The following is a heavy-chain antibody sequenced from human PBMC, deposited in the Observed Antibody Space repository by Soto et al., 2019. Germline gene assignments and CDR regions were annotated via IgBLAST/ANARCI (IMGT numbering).Heavy chain of an antibody. CDR2: IYYSGST. CDR1: GGSISSSSYY. D-gene: IGHD2-15*01. V-gene: IGHV4-39*01. J-gene: IGHJ6*02. CDR3: ARNVSTGWVVYYYGMDV. Sequence: SETLSLTCTVSGGSISSSSYYWGWIRQPPGKGLEWIGSIYYSGSTYYNPSLKSRVTISVDTSKNQFSLKLSSVTAADTAVYYCARNVSTGWVVYYYGMDVWGQGTTVTVSS.